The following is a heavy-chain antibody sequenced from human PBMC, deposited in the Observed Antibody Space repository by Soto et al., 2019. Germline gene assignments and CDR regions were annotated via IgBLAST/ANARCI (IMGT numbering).Heavy chain of an antibody. Sequence: EVQLVESGGGLVQTGGSLRLSCAASGFGFRGYSMNLVRQAPGKGLEWVSYIGVNANPTYYADSVKGRFSISRDDAQKSLCLQIDILGLEDTAVYYCSLSLAPWRVYHGGIDVWGQGTTVTVSS. CDR2: IGVNANPT. D-gene: IGHD2-8*01. J-gene: IGHJ6*02. CDR1: GFGFRGYS. CDR3: SLSLAPWRVYHGGIDV. V-gene: IGHV3-48*01.